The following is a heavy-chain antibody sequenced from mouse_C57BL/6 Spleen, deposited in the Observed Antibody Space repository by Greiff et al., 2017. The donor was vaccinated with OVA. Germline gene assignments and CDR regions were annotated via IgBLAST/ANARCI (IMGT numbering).Heavy chain of an antibody. CDR1: GFTFSDYG. J-gene: IGHJ4*01. Sequence: EVKLVESGGGLVKPGGSLKLSCAASGFTFSDYGMHWVRQAPEKGLEWVAYISSGSSTIYYADTVKGRFTISRDNAKNTLFLQMTSLRSEDTAMYYCARDGYPFPYYAMDYWGQGTSVTVSS. D-gene: IGHD2-3*01. CDR3: ARDGYPFPYYAMDY. CDR2: ISSGSSTI. V-gene: IGHV5-17*01.